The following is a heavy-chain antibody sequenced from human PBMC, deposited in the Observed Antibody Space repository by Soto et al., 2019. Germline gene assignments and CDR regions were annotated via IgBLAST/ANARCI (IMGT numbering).Heavy chain of an antibody. Sequence: GASVKVSCKASGYTFPSSGISWVRQAPGQGREWMGWISAYNGNTNYAQKLQGRVTMTTDTSTSTAYMEQRSLRSDDTAVYYCARDVDPLATTPSCYWGQGTLVTGSS. J-gene: IGHJ4*02. D-gene: IGHD1-26*01. CDR3: ARDVDPLATTPSCY. CDR1: GYTFPSSG. CDR2: ISAYNGNT. V-gene: IGHV1-18*01.